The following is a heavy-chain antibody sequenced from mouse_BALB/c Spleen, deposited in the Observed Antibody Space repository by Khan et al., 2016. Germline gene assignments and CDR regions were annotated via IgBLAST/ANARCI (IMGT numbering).Heavy chain of an antibody. Sequence: VQLQQSGAELVKPGASVKLSCTASGCNIKDTYMHWVRQRPEQGLEWIGRIDPGNGNARYDPKFQDKATITADTSSNTAYLQLSSLTSEDTGVXYCTRRGPIYYYGSSYGYWGQGTTLTVSS. CDR2: IDPGNGNA. CDR1: GCNIKDTY. J-gene: IGHJ2*01. CDR3: TRRGPIYYYGSSYGY. V-gene: IGHV14-3*02. D-gene: IGHD1-1*01.